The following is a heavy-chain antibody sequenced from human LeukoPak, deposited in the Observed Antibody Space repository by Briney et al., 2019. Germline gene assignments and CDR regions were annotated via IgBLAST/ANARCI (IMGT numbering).Heavy chain of an antibody. CDR1: RGSISSGSYY. CDR2: IYTSGST. CDR3: ARGGYCGGDCYFYY. J-gene: IGHJ4*02. Sequence: SETLSLTCTVSRGSISSGSYYWSWIRQPAGKGLEWIGRIYTSGSTNYNPSLKSRVTISVDTSKNQFSLKLSSVTAADTAVYYCARGGYCGGDCYFYYWGQGTLVTVSS. V-gene: IGHV4-61*02. D-gene: IGHD2-21*02.